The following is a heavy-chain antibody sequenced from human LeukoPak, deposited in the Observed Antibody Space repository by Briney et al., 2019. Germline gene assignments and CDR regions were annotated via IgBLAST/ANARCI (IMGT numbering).Heavy chain of an antibody. Sequence: PSETLSLTCAVYGGSFSGYYWSWIRQPPGKGLEWIGEINHSGSTNYNPSLKSRVTISVDTSKNQFSLKLSSVTAADTAVYYCARGKQQLSDYWGQGTLVTVSS. CDR2: INHSGST. D-gene: IGHD6-13*01. CDR1: GGSFSGYY. V-gene: IGHV4-34*01. CDR3: ARGKQQLSDY. J-gene: IGHJ4*02.